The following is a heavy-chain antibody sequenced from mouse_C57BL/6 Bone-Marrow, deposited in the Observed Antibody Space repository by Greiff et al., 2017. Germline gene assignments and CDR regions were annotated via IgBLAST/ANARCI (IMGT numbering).Heavy chain of an antibody. CDR3: ARITTVVATDWYFDV. CDR1: GYTFTSYW. D-gene: IGHD1-1*01. CDR2: IDPNSGGT. Sequence: QVQLQQPGAELVKPGASVKLSCKASGYTFTSYWMHWVKQRPGRGLEWIGRIDPNSGGTKYNEKFKSKATLTVDKPSSTAYLQLSSLTSEDSAVYYCARITTVVATDWYFDVWGTGTTVTVSS. J-gene: IGHJ1*03. V-gene: IGHV1-72*01.